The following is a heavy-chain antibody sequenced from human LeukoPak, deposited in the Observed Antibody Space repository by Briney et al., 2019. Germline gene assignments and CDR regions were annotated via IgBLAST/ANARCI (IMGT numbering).Heavy chain of an antibody. V-gene: IGHV4-61*02. CDR3: ARDLRGYCSSTSCYTFDY. CDR1: GGSITSGSYC. D-gene: IGHD2-2*02. CDR2: IYTSGST. Sequence: SQTLSVTCTVSGGSITSGSYCWSWIRQPAGKGREWIGRIYTSGSTNYNPTLKSRVTISVDTSKNQFSLKLSSVTDADTAVYYCARDLRGYCSSTSCYTFDYWGQGTLVTVSS. J-gene: IGHJ4*02.